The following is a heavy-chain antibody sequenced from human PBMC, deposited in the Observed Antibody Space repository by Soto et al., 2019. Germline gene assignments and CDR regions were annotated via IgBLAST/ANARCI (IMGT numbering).Heavy chain of an antibody. V-gene: IGHV3-23*01. D-gene: IGHD3-10*01. Sequence: GGSLRLSCAASGFTFSSYAMSWVRQAPGKGLEWVSAISGSGGSTYYADSVKGRFTISRDNSKNTLYLQMNSLRAEDTAVYYCAKGEGLLWFGEFWYYYMEVRGKGTTVTVSS. CDR2: ISGSGGST. J-gene: IGHJ6*03. CDR3: AKGEGLLWFGEFWYYYMEV. CDR1: GFTFSSYA.